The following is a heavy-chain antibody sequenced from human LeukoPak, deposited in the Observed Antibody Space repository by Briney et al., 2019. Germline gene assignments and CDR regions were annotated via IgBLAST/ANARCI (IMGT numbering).Heavy chain of an antibody. D-gene: IGHD2-15*01. V-gene: IGHV4-59*11. CDR1: GGSISSHY. CDR2: ISYSGST. CDR3: ARLLGYCSGGSCYPRWFAP. Sequence: SETRSLTCTVSGGSISSHYWNWIRQPPGKGLEWIGYISYSGSTNYNPSLKSRVTMSLDTPKNHFSLKLTSVTAADTAVYYCARLLGYCSGGSCYPRWFAPWVEGTLVTVSS. J-gene: IGHJ5*02.